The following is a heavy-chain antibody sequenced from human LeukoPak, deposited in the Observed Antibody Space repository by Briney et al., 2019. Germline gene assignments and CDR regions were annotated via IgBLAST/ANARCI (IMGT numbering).Heavy chain of an antibody. J-gene: IGHJ3*02. V-gene: IGHV3-21*01. D-gene: IGHD1-7*01. CDR1: GFTFKTYS. CDR2: ISGSGSDI. CDR3: ARRTYPNDAFDI. Sequence: PGGSLRLSCAASGFTFKTYSMNWVRQAPGKGLEWVSSISGSGSDIYYPDSMKGRFTISRDNAKNPLYLQMTSLRAEDTAVYYCARRTYPNDAFDIWGQGTMVSVSS.